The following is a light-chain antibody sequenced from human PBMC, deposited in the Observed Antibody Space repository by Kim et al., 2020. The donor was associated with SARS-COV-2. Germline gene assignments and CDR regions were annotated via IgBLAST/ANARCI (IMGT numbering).Light chain of an antibody. J-gene: IGLJ2*01. Sequence: SYELTQPPSVSVSPGQTASISCSGDKLGDKYACWYQQKPGQSPVLIIYQDNKRPSGIPERFSGSNSGNTATLTISGTQAMDEADYFCQAWDSSTFGG. CDR3: QAWDSST. CDR1: KLGDKY. V-gene: IGLV3-1*01. CDR2: QDN.